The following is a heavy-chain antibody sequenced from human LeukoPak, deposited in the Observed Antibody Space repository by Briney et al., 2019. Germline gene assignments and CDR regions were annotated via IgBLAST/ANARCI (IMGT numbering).Heavy chain of an antibody. CDR3: ARGFLGSCSGGSCYSGY. J-gene: IGHJ4*02. V-gene: IGHV3-74*01. CDR2: INTDGRTT. D-gene: IGHD2-15*01. CDR1: GFTFSTYW. Sequence: PGGSPRLSCAASGFTFSTYWMHWVRQAPGKGVVWGSHINTDGRTTSYADYVKGRFTISRDNARNTLYLQMNSLRVEDAAVYYCARGFLGSCSGGSCYSGYWGQGTLVAVSS.